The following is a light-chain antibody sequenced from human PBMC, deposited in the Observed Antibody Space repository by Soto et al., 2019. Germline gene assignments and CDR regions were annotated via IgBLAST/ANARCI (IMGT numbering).Light chain of an antibody. CDR2: EVS. Sequence: QSVLTETASVSGSPGKSITISCTGPSSDVGSYNVVSWYQQHPGKAPKLLIYEVSKRPSGVSDRFSGSKSGNTASLTISGLQAEDEADYHCCSYAGSSSAYVFGTGTKDT. V-gene: IGLV2-23*02. CDR3: CSYAGSSSAYV. J-gene: IGLJ1*01. CDR1: SSDVGSYNV.